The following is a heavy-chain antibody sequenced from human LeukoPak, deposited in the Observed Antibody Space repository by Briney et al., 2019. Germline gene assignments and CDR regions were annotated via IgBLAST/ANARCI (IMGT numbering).Heavy chain of an antibody. CDR2: IYYSGST. J-gene: IGHJ4*02. CDR3: ARCSSVLTGPRHYDY. CDR1: GGSISSSSYY. D-gene: IGHD3-9*01. Sequence: SETLSLTCTVSGGSISSSSYYWGWIRQPPGKGLEWIGSIYYSGSTYYNPSLKSRVTMSVDTSKNQFSLKLSSVTAADTAVYYCARCSSVLTGPRHYDYWGQGTLVTVSS. V-gene: IGHV4-39*07.